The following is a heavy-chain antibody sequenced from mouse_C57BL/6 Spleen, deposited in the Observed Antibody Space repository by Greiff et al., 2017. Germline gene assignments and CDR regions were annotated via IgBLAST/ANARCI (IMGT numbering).Heavy chain of an antibody. J-gene: IGHJ2*01. CDR1: GYTFTDYE. D-gene: IGHD1-1*01. CDR2: IDPETGGT. V-gene: IGHV1-15*01. Sequence: VQLQQSGAELVRPGASVTLSCTASGYTFTDYEMHWVKQTPVHGLEWIGAIDPETGGTAYNQKFKGKAILTAAKSSSTAYMELRSLTSEDSAVYYSTRHYYYGSSLYYFEYWSRGTTLTGSS. CDR3: TRHYYYGSSLYYFEY.